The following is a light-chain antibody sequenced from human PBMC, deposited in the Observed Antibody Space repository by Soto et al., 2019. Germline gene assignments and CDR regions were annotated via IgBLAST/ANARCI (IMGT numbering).Light chain of an antibody. CDR2: EVS. CDR3: SSYTSSTTLGGV. Sequence: QSALTQPASVSGSPGQSITISCTGTSSDVGGYNYVSWYQQHPGKAPKLMIFEVSNRPSGVSNRFSASKSGNTASLTISGLQAEDEAHYYCSSYTSSTTLGGVFGGGTKVTVL. CDR1: SSDVGGYNY. J-gene: IGLJ3*02. V-gene: IGLV2-14*01.